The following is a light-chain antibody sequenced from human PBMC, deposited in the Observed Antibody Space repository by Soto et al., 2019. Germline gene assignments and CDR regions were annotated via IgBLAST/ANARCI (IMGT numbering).Light chain of an antibody. V-gene: IGKV3-15*01. CDR2: GAS. CDR3: QQYNNWPLT. Sequence: ILMTHSPATLSMSLVEIARLSCRATQNVNSNLAWYQQKPGQAPRLLIYGASTRATGIPARFSGSGSGTEFTLTISSLQSEDFAVYYCQQYNNWPLTFGGGTKVDIK. CDR1: QNVNSN. J-gene: IGKJ4*01.